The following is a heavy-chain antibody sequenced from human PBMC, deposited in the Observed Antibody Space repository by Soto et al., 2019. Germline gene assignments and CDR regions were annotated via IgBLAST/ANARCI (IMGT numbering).Heavy chain of an antibody. J-gene: IGHJ6*02. CDR1: GGSISSYY. CDR3: ARDRVGRAYYYGMDV. V-gene: IGHV4-59*01. CDR2: IYYSGST. D-gene: IGHD1-26*01. Sequence: KTWETLSLTCTVSGGSISSYYWSWIRQPPGKGLEWIGYIYYSGSTTYNPSLKSRVTISVDTSQNQFSLKLSSVTAADTAVYYCARDRVGRAYYYGMDVWGQGTTVTVSS.